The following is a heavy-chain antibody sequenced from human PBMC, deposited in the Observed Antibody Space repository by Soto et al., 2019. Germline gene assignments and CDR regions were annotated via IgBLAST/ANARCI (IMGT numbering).Heavy chain of an antibody. CDR1: GFSFSSYD. D-gene: IGHD2-21*01. CDR3: ARGGILPLWFFDC. V-gene: IGHV3-48*01. J-gene: IGHJ4*02. CDR2: ITSSGSTT. Sequence: PGGSLRLSCAASGFSFSSYDMNWVRQAPGKGLEWLSYITSSGSTTYYAASVKGRFTISRDDATNSLLLQMNGLRVEDTAVYYCARGGILPLWFFDCWGQGTLVTVSS.